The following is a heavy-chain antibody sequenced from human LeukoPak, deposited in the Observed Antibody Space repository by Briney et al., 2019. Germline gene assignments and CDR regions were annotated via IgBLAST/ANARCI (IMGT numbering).Heavy chain of an antibody. CDR1: GVTFNDYF. CDR3: ASLRGGYDSFAFDY. Sequence: GGSLRLSCAASGVTFNDYFMSWIRQAPGKGLEWVSYISSSGSTVYYVDSVKGRFTISRDNAKNSLYLQMNSLRAEDTAVYYCASLRGGYDSFAFDYWGQGTLVTVSS. V-gene: IGHV3-11*01. CDR2: ISSSGSTV. J-gene: IGHJ4*02. D-gene: IGHD5-12*01.